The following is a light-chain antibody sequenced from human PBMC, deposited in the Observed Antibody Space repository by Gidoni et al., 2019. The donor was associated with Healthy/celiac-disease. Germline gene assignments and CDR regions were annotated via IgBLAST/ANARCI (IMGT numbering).Light chain of an antibody. CDR3: SSYAGTKPYV. CDR1: TSDVGLYNY. CDR2: EFS. J-gene: IGLJ1*01. V-gene: IGLV2-8*01. Sequence: HSALTQPPSVSGSLGQSVTISCIGTTSDVGLYNYVSWYQHLPGKVPRLVIYEFSNRPSGVSTRFSGSKSGNTASLTISGLQTEDEADYYCSSYAGTKPYVFGTGT.